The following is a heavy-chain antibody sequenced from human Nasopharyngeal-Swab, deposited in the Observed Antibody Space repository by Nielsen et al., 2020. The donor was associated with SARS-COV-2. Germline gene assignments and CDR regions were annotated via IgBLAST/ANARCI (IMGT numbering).Heavy chain of an antibody. CDR1: GFTFSSYG. Sequence: GESLKISCVASGFTFSSYGMHWVRQAPGKGLEWVSVISNDGNNKYYAGSVKGRFTISRDNSKNTLYLQMNSLRAEETAVYYCASSGYRLDYYSMDVWGQGTTVTVSS. J-gene: IGHJ6*02. CDR2: ISNDGNNK. CDR3: ASSGYRLDYYSMDV. D-gene: IGHD5-18*01. V-gene: IGHV3-30*03.